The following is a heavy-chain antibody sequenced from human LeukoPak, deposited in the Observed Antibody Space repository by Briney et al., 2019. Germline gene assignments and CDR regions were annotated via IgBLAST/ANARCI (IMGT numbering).Heavy chain of an antibody. CDR2: ISSSGASI. V-gene: IGHV3-21*01. J-gene: IGHJ4*02. D-gene: IGHD3-22*01. CDR3: ARDYHRAYYDSSGYYLFDY. Sequence: GGSLRLSCAASGFTFNAYFMHWVRQAPGKGLEWVSFISSSGASIYYADSVKGRFTVSRDNAKNSLYLQMNSLGVEDTAMYYCARDYHRAYYDSSGYYLFDYWGQGTLVTVSS. CDR1: GFTFNAYF.